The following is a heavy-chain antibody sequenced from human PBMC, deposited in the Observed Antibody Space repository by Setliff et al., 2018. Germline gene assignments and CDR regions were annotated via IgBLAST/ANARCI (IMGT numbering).Heavy chain of an antibody. J-gene: IGHJ6*03. Sequence: SETLSLTCTVSGDSISSRRNYWGWFRQPAGKELEWIGQIYISWSTNYNPSLKSRVTISLDTSKNQFSLSLTSVTAEGTAVYYCARMSGFQYIDVWDKGTTVTVSS. D-gene: IGHD3-3*01. CDR2: IYISWST. CDR3: ARMSGFQYIDV. CDR1: GDSISSRRNY. V-gene: IGHV4-61*09.